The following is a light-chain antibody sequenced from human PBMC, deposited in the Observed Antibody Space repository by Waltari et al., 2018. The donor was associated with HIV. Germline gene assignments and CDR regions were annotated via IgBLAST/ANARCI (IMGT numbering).Light chain of an antibody. J-gene: IGLJ3*02. CDR1: SPNIGNDY. CDR2: DNN. CDR3: GTWDPRLSAGV. V-gene: IGLV1-51*01. Sequence: QSVLTQPPSVSAAPGQKVTISCSGSSPNIGNDYVSWYQHVPGAAPRLLIYDNNKRPSGIPDRFSGSKSGASATLDITGLQTGDEADYYCGTWDPRLSAGVFGGGTKLTVL.